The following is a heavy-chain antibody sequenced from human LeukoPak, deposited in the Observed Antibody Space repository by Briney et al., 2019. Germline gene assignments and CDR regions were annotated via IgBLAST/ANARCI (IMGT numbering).Heavy chain of an antibody. J-gene: IGHJ6*02. Sequence: PSETLSLTCTVSGGSISSYYWSWIRQPPGKGLEWIGYIYYSGSTNYNPSLKSRVTISVDTSKNQFSLKLSSVTAADTAVYYCAGGARDSSSWYADYYYYYGMDVWGQGTTVTVSS. CDR2: IYYSGST. CDR3: AGGARDSSSWYADYYYYYGMDV. V-gene: IGHV4-59*01. CDR1: GGSISSYY. D-gene: IGHD6-13*01.